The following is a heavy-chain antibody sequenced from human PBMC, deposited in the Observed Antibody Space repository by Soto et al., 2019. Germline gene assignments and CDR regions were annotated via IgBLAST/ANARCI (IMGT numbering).Heavy chain of an antibody. CDR1: GFTFSSHT. CDR3: AREAAKGISSSDWFDP. J-gene: IGHJ5*02. D-gene: IGHD6-6*01. CDR2: LSSNAYYI. Sequence: GGSLRLSCAASGFTFSSHTMNWVRQAPGKGLEWVSSLSSNAYYIYYADSVRGRFTISRDNAKNSLYLQMSNLRAEDTAVYYCAREAAKGISSSDWFDPWGQGTLVTVSS. V-gene: IGHV3-21*01.